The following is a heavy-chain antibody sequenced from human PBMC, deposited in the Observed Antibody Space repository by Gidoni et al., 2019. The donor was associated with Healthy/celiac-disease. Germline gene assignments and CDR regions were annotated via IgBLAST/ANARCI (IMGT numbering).Heavy chain of an antibody. CDR3: CSGYYDSSGYYTPFDY. Sequence: EVQLVESGGGLVQPGGSLRLSCAASGFTFSSDSMNWVRQAPGKGLEWVAYISSSSSTIYYADSVKGRFTISRDNAKNSLYLQMNSLRDEDTAVYYCCSGYYDSSGYYTPFDYWGQGTLVTVSS. V-gene: IGHV3-48*02. J-gene: IGHJ4*02. CDR2: ISSSSSTI. CDR1: GFTFSSDS. D-gene: IGHD3-22*01.